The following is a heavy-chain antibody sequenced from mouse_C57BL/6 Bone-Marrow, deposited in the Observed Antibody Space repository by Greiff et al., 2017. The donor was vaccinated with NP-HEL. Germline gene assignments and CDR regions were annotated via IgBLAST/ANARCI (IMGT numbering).Heavy chain of an antibody. J-gene: IGHJ4*01. CDR3: ASPIYYYGSSYVGGAMDY. CDR1: GFTFSSYA. Sequence: EVQVVESGGGLVKPGGSLKLSCAASGFTFSSYAMSWVRQTPEKRLEWVATISDGGSYTYYPDNVKGRFTISSDNAKNNLYLQMSHLKSEDTAMYYCASPIYYYGSSYVGGAMDYWGQGTSVTVSS. CDR2: ISDGGSYT. V-gene: IGHV5-4*01. D-gene: IGHD1-1*01.